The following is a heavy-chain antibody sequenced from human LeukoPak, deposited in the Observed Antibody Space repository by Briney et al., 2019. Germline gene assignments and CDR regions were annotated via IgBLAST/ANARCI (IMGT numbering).Heavy chain of an antibody. CDR1: GGTFSSYA. CDR3: ATTEKNRYYINL. J-gene: IGHJ6*01. V-gene: IGHV1-69*05. Sequence: SVKVSCKASGGTFSSYAISWVRQAPGQGLEWMGGIIPIFGTANYAQKFQGRVTITTDESTSTAYMELSSLRSEDTAVNYCATTEKNRYYINLWGPGTTVIVSS. D-gene: IGHD2-21*01. CDR2: IIPIFGTA.